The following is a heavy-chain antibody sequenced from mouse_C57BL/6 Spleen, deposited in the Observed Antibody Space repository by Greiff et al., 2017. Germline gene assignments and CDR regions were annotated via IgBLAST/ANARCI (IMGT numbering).Heavy chain of an antibody. Sequence: EVHLVESEGGLVQPGSSMKLSCTASGFTFSDYYMAWVRQVPEKGLEWVANINYDGSSTYYLDSLKSRFIISRDNAKNILYLQMSSLKSEDTATYYCARDRGYGSSLDYWGQGTTLTVSS. V-gene: IGHV5-16*01. CDR3: ARDRGYGSSLDY. D-gene: IGHD1-1*01. CDR1: GFTFSDYY. CDR2: INYDGSST. J-gene: IGHJ2*01.